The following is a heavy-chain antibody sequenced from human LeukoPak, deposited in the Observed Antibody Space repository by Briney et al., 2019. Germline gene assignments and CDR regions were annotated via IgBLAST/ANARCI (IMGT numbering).Heavy chain of an antibody. J-gene: IGHJ4*02. V-gene: IGHV3-64D*06. CDR3: VKGGILLKMATIRGNLDY. D-gene: IGHD5-24*01. CDR2: ISSNGGST. Sequence: PGGSLRLSCSASGFTFSSYAMHWVRQAPGKGLEYVSAISSNGGSTYYADSVKGRFTISRDNSKNTLYLQMSSLRAEDTAVYYCVKGGILLKMATIRGNLDYWGQGTLVTVSS. CDR1: GFTFSSYA.